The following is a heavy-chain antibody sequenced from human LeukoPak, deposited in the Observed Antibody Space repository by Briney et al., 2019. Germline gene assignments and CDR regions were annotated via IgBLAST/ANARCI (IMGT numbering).Heavy chain of an antibody. CDR3: ARDVRSGYSFDY. CDR1: GFTVSSNY. Sequence: GGSLRLSCAASGFTVSSNYMSWVRQAPGKGLEWVSVIYSGGSTYYADSVKGRFTISRDNYKNTLYLQMNSMRDEDTAVYYCARDVRSGYSFDYWGQGTLVTVSS. D-gene: IGHD3-22*01. CDR2: IYSGGST. J-gene: IGHJ4*02. V-gene: IGHV3-53*01.